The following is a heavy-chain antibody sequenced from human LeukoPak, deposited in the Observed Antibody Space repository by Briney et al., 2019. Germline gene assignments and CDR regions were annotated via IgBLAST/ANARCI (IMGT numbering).Heavy chain of an antibody. Sequence: SETLSLTCTVSGGSISSGGYYWSWIRQPPGKGLEWIGYIYHSGSTYYNPSLKSRVTISVDRSKNQFSLKLSSVTAADTAVYYCARRSPREDIWGQGTMVTVSS. CDR2: IYHSGST. V-gene: IGHV4-30-2*01. CDR1: GGSISSGGYY. J-gene: IGHJ3*02. CDR3: ARRSPREDI.